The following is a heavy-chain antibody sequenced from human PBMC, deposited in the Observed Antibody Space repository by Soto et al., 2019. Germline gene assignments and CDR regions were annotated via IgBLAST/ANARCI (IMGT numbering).Heavy chain of an antibody. J-gene: IGHJ4*02. Sequence: GGSLRLSCAASGFTVSSIYMSWVRQAPGKGLEWVSVIYSGDSTYYADSVKGRFTISRDNSKNTLYLQMNSLRAEDTAVYYCARVIVRTTYYDSSGYYFNYWGQRTLVTVSS. CDR2: IYSGDST. V-gene: IGHV3-66*01. D-gene: IGHD3-22*01. CDR3: ARVIVRTTYYDSSGYYFNY. CDR1: GFTVSSIY.